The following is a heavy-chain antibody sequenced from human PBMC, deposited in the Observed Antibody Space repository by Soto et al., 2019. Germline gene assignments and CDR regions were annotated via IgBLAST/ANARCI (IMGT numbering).Heavy chain of an antibody. CDR1: GFTFSSYS. CDR2: ISSSSSYI. CDR3: ARVSSPNYDYVCGSYTKTLGAFDI. D-gene: IGHD3-16*01. V-gene: IGHV3-21*01. J-gene: IGHJ3*02. Sequence: GVSLRLSCAASGFTFSSYSMNWVRQAPGKGLEWVSSISSSSSYIYYADAVKGRFTISRDNAKNSLYLQMNSLRAEDTAVYYCARVSSPNYDYVCGSYTKTLGAFDICGQGTMVTVSS.